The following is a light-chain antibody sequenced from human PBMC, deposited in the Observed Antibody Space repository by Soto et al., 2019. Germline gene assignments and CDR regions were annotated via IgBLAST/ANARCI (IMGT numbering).Light chain of an antibody. V-gene: IGLV1-51*01. CDR1: SSNIGNNY. J-gene: IGLJ1*01. CDR2: DNN. CDR3: GTWDSSLSVYV. Sequence: SVLTQPPSVSAAPGQKVTISCSGSSSNIGNNYVSWYQQLPGTAPKLLIYDNNKRPSGIPDRFSGSKSGTSATLGITGLQTGHEADYYCGTWDSSLSVYVFGTGTKLTVL.